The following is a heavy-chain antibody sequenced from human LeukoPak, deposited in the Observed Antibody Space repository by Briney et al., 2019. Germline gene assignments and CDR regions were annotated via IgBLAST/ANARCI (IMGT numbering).Heavy chain of an antibody. CDR2: IKQDGSDK. Sequence: GGSLRLSCAASGFTFSGYWMSWVRQAPGKGLEWVASIKQDGSDKYYVDSVKGRFTISRDNAKKTLFLQMNTLRAEDTAVYYCARGYGSPDFWGQGTLVTVSS. CDR3: ARGYGSPDF. J-gene: IGHJ4*02. CDR1: GFTFSGYW. V-gene: IGHV3-7*05. D-gene: IGHD2-15*01.